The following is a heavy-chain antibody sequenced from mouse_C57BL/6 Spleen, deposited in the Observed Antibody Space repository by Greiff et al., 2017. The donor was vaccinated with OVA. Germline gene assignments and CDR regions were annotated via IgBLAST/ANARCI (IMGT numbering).Heavy chain of an antibody. CDR3: ARSHYGSSYDYAMDY. D-gene: IGHD1-1*01. CDR1: GYTFTSYW. Sequence: QVHVKQPGAELVMPGASVKLSCKASGYTFTSYWMHWVKQRPGQGLEWIGEIDPSDSYTNYNQKFKGKSTLTVDKSSSTAYMQLSSLTSEDSAVYYCARSHYGSSYDYAMDYWGQGTSVTVSS. CDR2: IDPSDSYT. V-gene: IGHV1-69*01. J-gene: IGHJ4*01.